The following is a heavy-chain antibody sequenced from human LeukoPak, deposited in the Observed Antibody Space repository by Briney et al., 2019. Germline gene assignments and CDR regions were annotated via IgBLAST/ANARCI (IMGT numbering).Heavy chain of an antibody. CDR3: ARDQYYYDSSGYPDY. Sequence: SVKVSCKASGYTFTSYGLSWVRQAPGQGLEWMGRIIPILGIANYAQKFQGRVTITADKSTSTAYMELSSLRSEDTAVYYCARDQYYYDSSGYPDYWGQGTLVTVSS. V-gene: IGHV1-69*04. J-gene: IGHJ4*02. CDR1: GYTFTSYG. CDR2: IIPILGIA. D-gene: IGHD3-22*01.